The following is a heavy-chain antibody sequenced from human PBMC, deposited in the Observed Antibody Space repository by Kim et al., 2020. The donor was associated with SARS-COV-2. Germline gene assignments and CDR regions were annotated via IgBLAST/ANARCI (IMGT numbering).Heavy chain of an antibody. J-gene: IGHJ6*02. CDR1: GYTFTSYG. CDR3: ARVPDLEFRYFDWLLAPKPTSPNVMDV. CDR2: ISAYNGNT. D-gene: IGHD3-9*01. Sequence: ASVKVSCKASGYTFTSYGISWVRQAPGQGLEWMGWISAYNGNTNYAQKLQGRVTMTTDTSTITAYMELRSLRSDDTAVYYCARVPDLEFRYFDWLLAPKPTSPNVMDVWGQGTTVTVSS. V-gene: IGHV1-18*01.